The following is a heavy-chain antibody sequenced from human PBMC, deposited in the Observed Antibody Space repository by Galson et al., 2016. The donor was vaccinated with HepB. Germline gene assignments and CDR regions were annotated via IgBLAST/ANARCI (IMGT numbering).Heavy chain of an antibody. J-gene: IGHJ4*02. CDR3: ARGLYYGDYAPHY. V-gene: IGHV3-11*01. Sequence: SLRLSCAASGFTFSDYYMNWIRQAPGKWLECISYIDSSGTTIYYSDSVKGRFTVSRDNAKNSLYLQMNSLRVEDTAVYYCARGLYYGDYAPHYWGQGTLATVSS. D-gene: IGHD4-17*01. CDR1: GFTFSDYY. CDR2: IDSSGTTI.